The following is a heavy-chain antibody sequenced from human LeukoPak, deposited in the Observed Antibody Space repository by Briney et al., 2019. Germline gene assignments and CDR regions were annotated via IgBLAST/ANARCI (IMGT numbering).Heavy chain of an antibody. CDR2: VDPEDGET. Sequence: VASVKVSCKVSGHTFTDYYMHWVQQAPGKGLEWMGLVDPEDGETIYAEKFQGRVTITADTSTDTAYMELSSLRSEDTAVYYCATDLGRNGWFDPWGQGTLVTVSS. CDR3: ATDLGRNGWFDP. V-gene: IGHV1-69-2*01. J-gene: IGHJ5*02. D-gene: IGHD1-1*01. CDR1: GHTFTDYY.